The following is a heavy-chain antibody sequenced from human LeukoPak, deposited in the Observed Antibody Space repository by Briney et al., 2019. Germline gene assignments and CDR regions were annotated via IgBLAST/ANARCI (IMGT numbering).Heavy chain of an antibody. J-gene: IGHJ4*02. Sequence: ASVKVSCKASGYTFTGYYMHWVRQAPGQGLEWMGWIKPNSGGTNYAQKFQGRVTMTRDTSISTAYMELGRLGSDDTAVYYCVGYCSSTSCRGVFDYWGQGTLVTVSS. CDR3: VGYCSSTSCRGVFDY. D-gene: IGHD2-2*01. CDR2: IKPNSGGT. V-gene: IGHV1-2*02. CDR1: GYTFTGYY.